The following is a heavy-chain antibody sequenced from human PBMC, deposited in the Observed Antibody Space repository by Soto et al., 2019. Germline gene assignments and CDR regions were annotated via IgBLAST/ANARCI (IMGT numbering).Heavy chain of an antibody. Sequence: PSETLSLTCAVYGGSFSGYYWSWIRQPPGKGLEWIGEINHSGSTNYNPSLKSRVTISVDTSKNQFSLRLSSVTAADTAVYYCARGSLRYCSGGSCYKDHSGWFDPWGQGTLVT. J-gene: IGHJ5*02. D-gene: IGHD2-15*01. CDR1: GGSFSGYY. V-gene: IGHV4-34*01. CDR2: INHSGST. CDR3: ARGSLRYCSGGSCYKDHSGWFDP.